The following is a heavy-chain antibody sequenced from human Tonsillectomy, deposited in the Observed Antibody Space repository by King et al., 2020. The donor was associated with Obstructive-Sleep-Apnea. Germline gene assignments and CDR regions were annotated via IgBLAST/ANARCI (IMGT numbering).Heavy chain of an antibody. J-gene: IGHJ4*02. CDR1: GFTFGDYA. CDR2: ISWNSGNI. Sequence: VQLVESGGGLVQPGRSLRLSCAASGFTFGDYAMHWVRLVPGKGLEWVSGISWNSGNIEYADSVKGRFTISRDNAISSLDLQMDSLGAEDTALYYCAKDVRGYFGSGTYFKGGYFDYWGQGTLVSVSS. D-gene: IGHD3-10*01. V-gene: IGHV3-9*01. CDR3: AKDVRGYFGSGTYFKGGYFDY.